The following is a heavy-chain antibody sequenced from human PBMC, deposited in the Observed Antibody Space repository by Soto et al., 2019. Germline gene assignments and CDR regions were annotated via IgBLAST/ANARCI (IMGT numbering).Heavy chain of an antibody. V-gene: IGHV3-21*01. CDR3: ARDRTYSYGYPVLGDYYFDY. CDR1: GFTFSSYS. CDR2: ISSSSSYI. J-gene: IGHJ4*02. Sequence: GGSLRLSCAASGFTFSSYSMNWVRQAPGKGLEWVSSISSSSSYIYYADSVKGRFTISRDNAKNSLYLQMNSLRAEDTAVYYCARDRTYSYGYPVLGDYYFDYWGQGTLVTVSS. D-gene: IGHD5-18*01.